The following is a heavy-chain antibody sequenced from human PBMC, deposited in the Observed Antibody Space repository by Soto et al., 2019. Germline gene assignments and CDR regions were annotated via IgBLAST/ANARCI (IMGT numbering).Heavy chain of an antibody. CDR1: DASISSRSYC. CDR2: IYFSGST. Sequence: SETLSLTCTVSDASISSRSYCWGWIRQPPGKGLEWIGSIYFSGSTYFNPSLKSRVTISVDTSKNQFSLKLSSVTAADTAVYYCARHNSMTTVSNYYYYGMDVWGQGTTVTVS. J-gene: IGHJ6*02. CDR3: ARHNSMTTVSNYYYYGMDV. V-gene: IGHV4-39*01. D-gene: IGHD4-17*01.